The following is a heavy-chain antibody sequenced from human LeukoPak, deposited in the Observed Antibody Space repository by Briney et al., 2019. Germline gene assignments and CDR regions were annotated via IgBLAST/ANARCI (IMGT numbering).Heavy chain of an antibody. Sequence: GGSLRLSCAASGFTFSSYWMSWVRQAPGKGLEWVANIKQDGSEKYYVDSVKGRFTISRDNAKNSLYLQMNSLRAEDTAVYYCAKFLPDYYDSSGYYSGIVGYYFDYWGQGTLVTVSS. V-gene: IGHV3-7*03. D-gene: IGHD3-22*01. J-gene: IGHJ4*02. CDR3: AKFLPDYYDSSGYYSGIVGYYFDY. CDR1: GFTFSSYW. CDR2: IKQDGSEK.